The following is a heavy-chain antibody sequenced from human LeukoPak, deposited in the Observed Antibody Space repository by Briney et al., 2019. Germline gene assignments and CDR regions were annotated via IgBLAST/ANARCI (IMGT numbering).Heavy chain of an antibody. Sequence: GGSLRLSCAASGFTFSSYTINWVRQTPGKGLEWVSSITSTSTYIYYADSVKGRFTISRDNAKNSLYLQMNSLRAEDTAVYYCARDLGGWYSDYWGQGTLVTVSS. CDR1: GFTFSSYT. J-gene: IGHJ4*02. D-gene: IGHD2-15*01. V-gene: IGHV3-21*01. CDR3: ARDLGGWYSDY. CDR2: ITSTSTYI.